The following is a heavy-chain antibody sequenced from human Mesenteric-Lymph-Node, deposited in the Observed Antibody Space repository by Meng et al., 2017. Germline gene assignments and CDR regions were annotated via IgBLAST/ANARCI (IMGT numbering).Heavy chain of an antibody. CDR1: GYTFTSYD. CDR3: ARDSYGYRSGDY. Sequence: ASVKVSCKASGYTFTSYDINWVRQATGQGLEWMGWMNPNSGNTGYAQKFQGRVTMTRNTSISTAYMELSSLRSEDTAVYYCARDSYGYRSGDYWGQGTLVTVSS. V-gene: IGHV1-8*01. D-gene: IGHD5-18*01. J-gene: IGHJ4*02. CDR2: MNPNSGNT.